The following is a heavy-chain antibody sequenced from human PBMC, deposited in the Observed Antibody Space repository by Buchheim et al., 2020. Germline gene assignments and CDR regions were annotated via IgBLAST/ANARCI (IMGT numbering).Heavy chain of an antibody. CDR3: AKDNGGTSGSGMDV. CDR1: GFTFSSYG. D-gene: IGHD1-14*01. CDR2: ISYDGSNK. J-gene: IGHJ6*02. V-gene: IGHV3-30*18. Sequence: QVQLVESGGGVVQPGRSLRLSCAASGFTFSSYGMHWVRQAPGKGLEWVAVISYDGSNKYYADSVKGRFTISRDNSKNTLYLQMNSLRAEDTAVYYCAKDNGGTSGSGMDVWGQGTT.